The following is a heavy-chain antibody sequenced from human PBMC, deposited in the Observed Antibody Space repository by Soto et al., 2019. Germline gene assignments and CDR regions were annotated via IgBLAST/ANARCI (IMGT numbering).Heavy chain of an antibody. CDR2: INAGNGNT. J-gene: IGHJ4*02. V-gene: IGHV1-3*05. Sequence: QVQLVQSGAEEKKPGASVKVSCKASGYTFTSYAMHWVRQAPGQRLEWMGWINAGNGNTKYSQKFQGRVTITRDTSASTAYMELSSLSSEDPSVYYCARSIGLVTPLDYWGQGTLVTVSS. CDR1: GYTFTSYA. CDR3: ARSIGLVTPLDY. D-gene: IGHD2-21*02.